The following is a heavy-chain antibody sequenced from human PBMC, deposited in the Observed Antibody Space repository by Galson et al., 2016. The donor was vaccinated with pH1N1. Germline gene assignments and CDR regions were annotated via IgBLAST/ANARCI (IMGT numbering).Heavy chain of an antibody. Sequence: QSGAEVKKPGESLKISCQASGYTFTRNWIAWVRQMPGRGLEWMGVIYPGDSDTRYSPSFQGQVTISADKSINTAYLQWTSLKASDTAMYFCARQPNTMTTIDFWGQGTLVTVSS. CDR3: ARQPNTMTTIDF. CDR1: GYTFTRNW. CDR2: IYPGDSDT. V-gene: IGHV5-51*01. D-gene: IGHD3-3*01. J-gene: IGHJ4*02.